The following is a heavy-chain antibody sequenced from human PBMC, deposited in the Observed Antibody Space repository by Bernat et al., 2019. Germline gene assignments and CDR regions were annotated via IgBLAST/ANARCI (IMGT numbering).Heavy chain of an antibody. CDR1: GGSISSSSYY. Sequence: QLQLQESGPGLVKPSETLSLTCTVSGGSISSSSYYWGWIRQPPGKGLEWIGSIYYSGSTYYNPSLKSRVTISVDTSKNQFSLKLSSVTAADTAVYYCARDGQYCSGGSCYSGGPWGQGTLVTVSS. J-gene: IGHJ5*02. D-gene: IGHD2-15*01. CDR3: ARDGQYCSGGSCYSGGP. V-gene: IGHV4-39*02. CDR2: IYYSGST.